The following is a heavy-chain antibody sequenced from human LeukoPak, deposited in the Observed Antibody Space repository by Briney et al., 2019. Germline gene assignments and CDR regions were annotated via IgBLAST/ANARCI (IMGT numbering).Heavy chain of an antibody. V-gene: IGHV3-48*04. CDR1: GFTFSDYS. J-gene: IGHJ4*02. CDR2: ICSRSNRI. D-gene: IGHD6-19*01. Sequence: AGGSLRLSFAASGFTFSDYSMNWVRQAPGQGLEWVSYICSRSNRIYYADSVKGRFTISRDNAKNSLYLQMNSLRAEDTAVYYCAKGSSGWYRGYFDYWGQGTLVTVSS. CDR3: AKGSSGWYRGYFDY.